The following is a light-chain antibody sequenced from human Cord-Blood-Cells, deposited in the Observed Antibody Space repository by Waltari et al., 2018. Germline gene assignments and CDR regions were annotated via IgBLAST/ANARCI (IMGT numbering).Light chain of an antibody. CDR3: GTWDSSLSAGV. CDR2: EKN. V-gene: IGLV1-51*02. J-gene: IGLJ3*02. Sequence: QSVLTQPPSVSPAPGQKVTIPCSGSSSNIGNNYVSWYQQLPGTAPKLLIYEKNKRPSGIPDRFSGSKSGTSATLGITGLQTGDEADYYCGTWDSSLSAGVFGGGTKLTVL. CDR1: SSNIGNNY.